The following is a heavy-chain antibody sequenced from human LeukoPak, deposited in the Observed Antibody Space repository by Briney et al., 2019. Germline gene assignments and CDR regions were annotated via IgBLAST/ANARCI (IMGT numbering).Heavy chain of an antibody. CDR1: GFGFNTYS. CDR3: AKEWERWLQSPFDY. CDR2: ISSSSSTI. V-gene: IGHV3-48*04. Sequence: GGSLRLSCAASGFGFNTYSMNWVRQAPGKGLEWVSHISSSSSTIYYADSVKGRFTISRDNAKNSLFLQMNSLRAEDTAVYYCAKEWERWLQSPFDYWGQGTLVTVSS. D-gene: IGHD5-24*01. J-gene: IGHJ4*02.